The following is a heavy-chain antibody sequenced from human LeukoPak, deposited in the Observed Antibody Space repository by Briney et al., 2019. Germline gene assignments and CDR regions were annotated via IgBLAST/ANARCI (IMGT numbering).Heavy chain of an antibody. J-gene: IGHJ4*02. CDR2: INSDGSST. D-gene: IGHD1-26*01. Sequence: GGSLRLSCAASGFTFSSYWMHWVRQAPGKGLVWVSRINSDGSSTSYADSVKGRFTISRDNAKNTLYLQMNSLRAEDTAVYYCARAPEWEPPLDYWGQGILVTVSS. CDR1: GFTFSSYW. CDR3: ARAPEWEPPLDY. V-gene: IGHV3-74*01.